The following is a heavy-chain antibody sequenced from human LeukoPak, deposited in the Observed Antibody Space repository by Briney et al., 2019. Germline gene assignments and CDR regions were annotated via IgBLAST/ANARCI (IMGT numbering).Heavy chain of an antibody. Sequence: GEYLMMSCKGSGYSFPSYWIGWVRHMPGKGLEWMVNIYPGDYDTRCSPSFQGQLTISADKSISSAYLQWSSLKASDTAIDYCARGALPITKIVVALRGDWFDPWGQGTLVTVSS. D-gene: IGHD3-22*01. V-gene: IGHV5-51*01. CDR3: ARGALPITKIVVALRGDWFDP. CDR1: GYSFPSYW. J-gene: IGHJ5*02. CDR2: IYPGDYDT.